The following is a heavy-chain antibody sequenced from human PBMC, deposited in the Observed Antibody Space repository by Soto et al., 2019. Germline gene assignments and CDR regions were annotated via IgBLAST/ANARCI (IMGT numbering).Heavy chain of an antibody. D-gene: IGHD1-26*01. CDR2: INAGNGNT. V-gene: IGHV1-3*01. Sequence: ASVKVSCKASGYAFTSYAMHWVRQAPGQRLEWMGWINAGNGNTKYSQKFQGRVTITRDTSASTAYMELSSLRSEDTAVYYCARGGSLYWYFDLWGRGTLVTVSS. CDR3: ARGGSLYWYFDL. J-gene: IGHJ2*01. CDR1: GYAFTSYA.